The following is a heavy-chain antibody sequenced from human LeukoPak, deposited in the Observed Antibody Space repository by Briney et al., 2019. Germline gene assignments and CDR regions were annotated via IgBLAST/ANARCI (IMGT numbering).Heavy chain of an antibody. V-gene: IGHV4-34*01. CDR1: GGSFSGYY. D-gene: IGHD6-19*01. Sequence: SETLSLTCAVYGGSFSGYYWSWIRQPPGKGLEWIGEINHSGSTNYNPSLKSRVTISVDTSKNQFSLKLSSVTAADTAVYYCARGPNIAVAGLWLVWFDPWGQGTLVTVSS. J-gene: IGHJ5*02. CDR3: ARGPNIAVAGLWLVWFDP. CDR2: INHSGST.